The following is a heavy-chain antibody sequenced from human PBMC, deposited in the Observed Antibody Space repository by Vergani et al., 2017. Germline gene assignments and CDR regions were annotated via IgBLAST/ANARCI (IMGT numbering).Heavy chain of an antibody. CDR3: ARDTTTISTTVTQTPHAFDI. Sequence: QVQLVQSGAEVKKPGSSVKVSCKASGGTFSSYAISWVRQAPGQGLEWMGGIIPIFGTANYAQKFQGSVTITADESTSTAYMELSSLRSEDTAVYYCARDTTTISTTVTQTPHAFDIWGQGTMVTVSS. D-gene: IGHD4-17*01. V-gene: IGHV1-69*01. CDR2: IIPIFGTA. CDR1: GGTFSSYA. J-gene: IGHJ3*02.